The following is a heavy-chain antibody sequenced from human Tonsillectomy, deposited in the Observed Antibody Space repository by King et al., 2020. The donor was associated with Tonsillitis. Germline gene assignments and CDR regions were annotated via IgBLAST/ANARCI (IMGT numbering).Heavy chain of an antibody. CDR2: INHSGST. CDR3: ARGDFSSDI. D-gene: IGHD3-3*01. V-gene: IGHV4-34*01. Sequence: HVQLQQWGAGLLKPSETLSLTCAVYGGSFSGYYWSWIRQPPGKGLEWIGEINHSGSTNYNPSLKSRVTISVDTSKSQFSLKLSSVTAADTAVYSCARGDFSSDIWGQGTMVTVSS. CDR1: GGSFSGYY. J-gene: IGHJ3*02.